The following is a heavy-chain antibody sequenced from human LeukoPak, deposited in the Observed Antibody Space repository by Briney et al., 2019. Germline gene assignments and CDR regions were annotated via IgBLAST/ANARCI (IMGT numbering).Heavy chain of an antibody. J-gene: IGHJ4*02. D-gene: IGHD3-3*01. Sequence: SETLSLTCAVYGGSFSGYYWSWIRQPPGKGLEWIGEINHSGSTNYNPSLKRRVTISLDTSKNQFSLNLSSVTAADTAVYYCARSSRTIFGVVIIPFDYWGQGTLVTVSS. CDR2: INHSGST. V-gene: IGHV4-34*01. CDR1: GGSFSGYY. CDR3: ARSSRTIFGVVIIPFDY.